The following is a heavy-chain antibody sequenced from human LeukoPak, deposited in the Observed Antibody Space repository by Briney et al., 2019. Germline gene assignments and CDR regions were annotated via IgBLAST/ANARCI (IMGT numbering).Heavy chain of an antibody. CDR1: GCSISSGSYY. V-gene: IGHV4-61*02. CDR3: ARDYYGSADY. CDR2: IYTSGST. J-gene: IGHJ4*02. D-gene: IGHD3-10*01. Sequence: SETLSLTCTVSGCSISSGSYYWSWIRQPAGKGLEWIGRIYTSGSTNYNPSLKSRVTISVDTSKNQFSLKLSSVTAADTAVYYCARDYYGSADYWGQGTLVTVSS.